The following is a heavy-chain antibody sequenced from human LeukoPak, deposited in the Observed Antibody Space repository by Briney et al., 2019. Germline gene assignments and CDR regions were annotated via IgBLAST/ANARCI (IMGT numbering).Heavy chain of an antibody. CDR3: ARNWNYEGALDY. Sequence: ASVRVSCKASGYTFTSYYMHWVRQAPGQGLEWMGIINPSGGSTSYAQKLQGRVTMTRDMSTSTVYMELSSLRSEDTAVYYCARNWNYEGALDYWGQGTLVTVSS. J-gene: IGHJ4*02. CDR1: GYTFTSYY. D-gene: IGHD1-7*01. V-gene: IGHV1-46*01. CDR2: INPSGGST.